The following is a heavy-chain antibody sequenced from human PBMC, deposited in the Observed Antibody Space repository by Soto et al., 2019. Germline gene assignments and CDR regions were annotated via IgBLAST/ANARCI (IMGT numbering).Heavy chain of an antibody. J-gene: IGHJ5*02. CDR1: GGTFSSYA. V-gene: IGHV1-69*12. CDR2: IIPIFVPA. Sequence: QVQLVQSGAEVKKPGSSVKVSCKASGGTFSSYAITWVRQAPGQGLEWMGGIIPIFVPATYAQKFQARVTICEDESTSTAYVELSRLRSEDTAVYYCARDRGPSSGYYPYWFDPWGQGTLVTVSS. CDR3: ARDRGPSSGYYPYWFDP. D-gene: IGHD3-22*01.